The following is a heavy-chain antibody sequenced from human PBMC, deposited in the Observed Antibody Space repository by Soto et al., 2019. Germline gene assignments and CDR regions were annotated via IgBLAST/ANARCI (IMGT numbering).Heavy chain of an antibody. CDR1: GGSIGTYY. CDR2: IHYSGTT. V-gene: IGHV4-59*03. CDR3: AFYYFPPGTCYSFHY. D-gene: IGHD2-21*01. J-gene: IGHJ4*02. Sequence: SETLSLTCTISGGSIGTYYWSWIRRPPGKGLEWIGYIHYSGTTHCNPSLKSRVTVSTSTSESQFSLKLSSVTAADTAVYYCAFYYFPPGTCYSFHYRGQALLLTVSS.